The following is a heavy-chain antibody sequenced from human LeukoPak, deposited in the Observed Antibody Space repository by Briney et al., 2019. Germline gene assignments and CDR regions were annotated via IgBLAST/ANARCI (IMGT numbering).Heavy chain of an antibody. Sequence: PSETLSLTCAVSGGSISSGGYSWSWIRQPPGKGLEWIGYIYHSGSTYYNPSLKSRVTISVDRSKNQFSLKLSSVTAADTAVYYCARSYCGGDCYTDYFDYWGQGTLVTVSS. V-gene: IGHV4-30-2*01. CDR3: ARSYCGGDCYTDYFDY. D-gene: IGHD2-21*02. CDR1: GGSISSGGYS. CDR2: IYHSGST. J-gene: IGHJ4*02.